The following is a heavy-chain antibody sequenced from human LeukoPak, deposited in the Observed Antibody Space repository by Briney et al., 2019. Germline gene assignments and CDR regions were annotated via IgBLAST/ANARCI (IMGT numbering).Heavy chain of an antibody. CDR2: INHSGST. CDR1: GGSFSGYY. V-gene: IGHV4-34*01. Sequence: SETLSLTCAVYGGSFSGYYWSWIRQPPGKGLEWIGEINHSGSTNYNPSLKSRVTISVDTSKNQFSLKLSSVTAADTAVYYCASIIHYYGSGSIEYYFDYWGQGTLVTVSS. CDR3: ASIIHYYGSGSIEYYFDY. J-gene: IGHJ4*02. D-gene: IGHD3-10*01.